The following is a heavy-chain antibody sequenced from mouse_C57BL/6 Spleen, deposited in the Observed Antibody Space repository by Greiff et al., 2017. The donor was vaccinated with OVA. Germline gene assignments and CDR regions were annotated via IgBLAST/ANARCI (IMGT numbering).Heavy chain of an antibody. J-gene: IGHJ4*01. CDR3: TRYPGWGYAMDY. Sequence: QVQLQQSGAELVRPGASVTLSCKASGYTFTDYEMHWVKQTPVHGLEWIGAIDPATGGTAYNQKFKGKAILTADKSSSTAYMELRSLTSEDSAVYYCTRYPGWGYAMDYWGQGTSVTVSS. CDR1: GYTFTDYE. CDR2: IDPATGGT. V-gene: IGHV1-15*01.